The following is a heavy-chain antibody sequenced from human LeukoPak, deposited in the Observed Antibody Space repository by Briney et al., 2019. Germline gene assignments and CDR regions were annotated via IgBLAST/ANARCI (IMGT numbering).Heavy chain of an antibody. CDR2: MNPNSGNT. V-gene: IGHV1-8*01. Sequence: ASVKVSCKASGYTFTSYDINWVRQATGQGLEWMGWMNPNSGNTGYAQKFQGRVTITRNTSISTAYMELSSLRSEDTAVCYCARMYYDFWSGHNRFDYWGQGTLVTVSS. CDR3: ARMYYDFWSGHNRFDY. D-gene: IGHD3-3*01. CDR1: GYTFTSYD. J-gene: IGHJ4*02.